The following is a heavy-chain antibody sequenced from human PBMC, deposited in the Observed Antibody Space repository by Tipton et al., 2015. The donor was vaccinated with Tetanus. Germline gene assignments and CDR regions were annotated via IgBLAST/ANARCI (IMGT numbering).Heavy chain of an antibody. V-gene: IGHV4-31*02. D-gene: IGHD6-6*01. CDR2: IYYSGST. CDR1: GGSISSGGYY. J-gene: IGHJ6*02. CDR3: ARVGLGGSSSGYYYYGMDV. Sequence: LRLSCTVSGGSISSGGYYWSWIRQHPGKGLEWIGYIYYSGSTYYNPSLKSRVTISVDTSKNPFSLKLSSVTAADPAVYYCARVGLGGSSSGYYYYGMDVWGQGTTVTVSS.